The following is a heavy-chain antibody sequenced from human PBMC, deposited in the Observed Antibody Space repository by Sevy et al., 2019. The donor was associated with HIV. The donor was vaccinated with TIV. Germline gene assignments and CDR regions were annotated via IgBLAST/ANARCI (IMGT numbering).Heavy chain of an antibody. CDR3: ARGRRSCAVPEPYYFDY. J-gene: IGHJ4*02. CDR2: IYYSGST. Sequence: SETLSLTCTVSGGSISSGGYYWSWIRQHPGKGLEWIGYIYYSGSTYYNPSLKSRVTISVDTSKNQFSLKLSSVTAADTAVYYCARGRRSCAVPEPYYFDYWGQGTLVTVSS. D-gene: IGHD2-2*01. V-gene: IGHV4-31*03. CDR1: GGSISSGGYY.